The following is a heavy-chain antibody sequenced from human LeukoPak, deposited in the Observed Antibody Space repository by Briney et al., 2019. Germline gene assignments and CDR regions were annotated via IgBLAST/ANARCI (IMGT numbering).Heavy chain of an antibody. J-gene: IGHJ4*02. V-gene: IGHV3-7*01. CDR1: GFTFSSYW. CDR2: IKQDGSEK. D-gene: IGHD1-26*01. Sequence: GGSLRLSCAASGFTFSSYWMSCVRQGPGKGLEWVANIKQDGSEKYYVDSVKGRFTISRDNAKNSLYLQMNSLRAEDTAVYYCARRRYSGSSQHFDYWGQGTLVTVSS. CDR3: ARRRYSGSSQHFDY.